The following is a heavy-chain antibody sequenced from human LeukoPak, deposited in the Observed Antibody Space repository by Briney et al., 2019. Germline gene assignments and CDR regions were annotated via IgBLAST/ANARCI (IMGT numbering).Heavy chain of an antibody. CDR3: ARVTGSYYYYYYMDV. CDR2: IYYSGST. J-gene: IGHJ6*03. CDR1: GGSISSSSYY. V-gene: IGHV4-39*07. D-gene: IGHD3-10*01. Sequence: PSETLSLTCTVSGGSISSSSYYWGWIRQPPGKGLEWIGSIYYSGSTYYNPSLKSRVTISVDTSTNQFSLKLGSVTAADTAMYNCARVTGSYYYYYYMDVWGKGTTVTVSS.